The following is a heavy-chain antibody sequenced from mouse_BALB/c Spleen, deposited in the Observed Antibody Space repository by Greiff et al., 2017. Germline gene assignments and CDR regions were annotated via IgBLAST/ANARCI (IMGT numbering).Heavy chain of an antibody. CDR1: GFTFSSYA. D-gene: IGHD2-3*01. V-gene: IGHV5-6-5*01. Sequence: EGKLMESGGGLVKPGGSLKLSCAASGFTFSSYAMSWVRQTPEKRLEWVASISSGGSTYYPDSVKGRFTISRDNARNILYLQMSSLRSEDTAMYYCARANDGYYTTFAYWGQGTLVTVSA. CDR2: ISSGGST. J-gene: IGHJ3*01. CDR3: ARANDGYYTTFAY.